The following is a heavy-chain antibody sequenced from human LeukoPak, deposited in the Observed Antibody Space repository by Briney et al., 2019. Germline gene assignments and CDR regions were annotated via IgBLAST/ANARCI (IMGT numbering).Heavy chain of an antibody. D-gene: IGHD3-22*01. CDR1: GFNFSSYW. CDR2: INSDGINT. Sequence: PGGSLRLSCAASGFNFSSYWMHWVRQAPGKGLVWVSRINSDGINTSYADSVKGRFTISRDNAKNTLNLRMNSLRAEDTAVYYCARDLGQYYDTSDNWFDPWGQGTLVTVSS. CDR3: ARDLGQYYDTSDNWFDP. V-gene: IGHV3-74*01. J-gene: IGHJ5*02.